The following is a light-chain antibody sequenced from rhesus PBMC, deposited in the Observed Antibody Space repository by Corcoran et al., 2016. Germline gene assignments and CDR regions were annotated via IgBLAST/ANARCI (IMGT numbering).Light chain of an antibody. J-gene: IGKJ4*01. Sequence: DIQMTQSPSSLSASVGDRVTITCRASQGISSYLAWYQQKPGKAPNLLLYKASTLQSGVPSRFSGSGSGTEFTLAISSLQPEDFATYYCQQRNTYPLTFGGGTKVEIK. V-gene: IGKV1-25*01. CDR3: QQRNTYPLT. CDR2: KAS. CDR1: QGISSY.